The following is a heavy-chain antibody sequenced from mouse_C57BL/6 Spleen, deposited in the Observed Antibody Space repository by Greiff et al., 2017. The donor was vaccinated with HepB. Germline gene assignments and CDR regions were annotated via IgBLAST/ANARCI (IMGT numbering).Heavy chain of an antibody. J-gene: IGHJ4*01. CDR2: INPSSGYT. Sequence: VQLQQSGAELAKPGASVKLSCKASGYTFTSYWMHWVKQRPGQGLEWIGYINPSSGYTKYNQKFKDKATLTADKSSITAYMQLSSLTYEDSAVYYCARSFTGYYAMDYWGQGTSVTVSS. V-gene: IGHV1-7*01. CDR1: GYTFTSYW. CDR3: ARSFTGYYAMDY.